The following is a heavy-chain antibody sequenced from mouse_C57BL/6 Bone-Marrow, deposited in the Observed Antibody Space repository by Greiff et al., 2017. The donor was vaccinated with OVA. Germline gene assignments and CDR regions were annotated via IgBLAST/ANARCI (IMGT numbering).Heavy chain of an antibody. Sequence: VQLQQSGAELVRPGASVKLSCTASGFNIKDDYMHWVKQRPEQGLEWIGWIDPENGDTEYASKFQGKATITAATSSNTAYLQLSSLTSEDTAVYECTTWLLPYYFDYWGQGTTLTVSS. CDR1: GFNIKDDY. CDR2: IDPENGDT. CDR3: TTWLLPYYFDY. V-gene: IGHV14-4*01. D-gene: IGHD2-3*01. J-gene: IGHJ2*01.